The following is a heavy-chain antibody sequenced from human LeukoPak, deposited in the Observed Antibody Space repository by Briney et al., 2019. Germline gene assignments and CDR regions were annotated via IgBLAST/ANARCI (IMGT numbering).Heavy chain of an antibody. CDR3: AKDFGRNLGGPGY. V-gene: IGHV3-23*01. Sequence: PGGSLRLSCKASGFTFSLFAMTWVRQAPGGGLEWVSGISDNGGRTYYADSVKGRFAISRDDSKSTLYLQMNSLRGEDTAVYYCAKDFGRNLGGPGYWGRGTLVIVSS. CDR2: ISDNGGRT. D-gene: IGHD1-14*01. CDR1: GFTFSLFA. J-gene: IGHJ4*02.